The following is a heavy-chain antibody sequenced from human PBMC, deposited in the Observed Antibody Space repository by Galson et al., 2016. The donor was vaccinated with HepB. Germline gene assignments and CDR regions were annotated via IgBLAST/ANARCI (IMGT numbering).Heavy chain of an antibody. V-gene: IGHV3-30*18. Sequence: SLRLSCAGSGFTFSSYAMHWVRQAPGKGLEWVAVISNDGDKKYYVDSVKGRFTISRDDSMNTLYLQMNGLRADATAVNYCAKGKWSWNTCFDSWGQGALVIVSS. CDR3: AKGKWSWNTCFDS. CDR1: GFTFSSYA. D-gene: IGHD1/OR15-1a*01. CDR2: ISNDGDKK. J-gene: IGHJ4*02.